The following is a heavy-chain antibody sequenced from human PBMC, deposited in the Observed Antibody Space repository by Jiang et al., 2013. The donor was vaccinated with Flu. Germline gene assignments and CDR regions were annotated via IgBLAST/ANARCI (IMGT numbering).Heavy chain of an antibody. D-gene: IGHD3-3*01. Sequence: QLLESGGGLVKPGGSLRLSCAASRFTFSNAWMSWVRQAPGKGLEWVGRIKSKTDGGTTDYAAPVKGRFTISRDDSKNTLYLQMNSLKTEDTAVYYCTTYYDFWSGYYTDWGQGTLVTVSS. J-gene: IGHJ4*02. CDR2: IKSKTDGGTT. V-gene: IGHV3-15*01. CDR3: TTYYDFWSGYYTD. CDR1: RFTFSNAW.